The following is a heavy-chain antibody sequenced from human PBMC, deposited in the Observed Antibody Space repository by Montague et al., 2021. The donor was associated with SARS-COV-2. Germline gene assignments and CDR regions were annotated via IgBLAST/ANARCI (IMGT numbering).Heavy chain of an antibody. D-gene: IGHD2/OR15-2a*01. Sequence: PALVKPTQTLTLPCTFSGFSLSTSGVGVGWIRQPAGKALEWLAXXXWXXXKRXSPSLKSRLTITKDTSKNPVVLIMTNMDPVDTATYYCAHRRTTLTNTWFDPWGQGTLVTVSS. CDR2: XXWXXXK. J-gene: IGHJ5*02. CDR3: AHRRTTLTNTWFDP. V-gene: IGHV2-5*02. CDR1: GFSLSTSGVG.